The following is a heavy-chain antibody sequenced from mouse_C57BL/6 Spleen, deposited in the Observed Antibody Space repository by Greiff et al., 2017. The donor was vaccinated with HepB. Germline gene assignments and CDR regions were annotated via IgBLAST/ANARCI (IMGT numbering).Heavy chain of an antibody. J-gene: IGHJ2*01. CDR3: ARGGLDWDYLDY. Sequence: VQLQQSGAELVKPGASVKISCKASGYAFSSYWMNWVKQRPGKGLEWIGQIYPGDGDTNYNGKFKGKATLTADKSSSTAYMQLSSLTSEDSAVYFCARGGLDWDYLDYWGQGTTLTVAA. CDR2: IYPGDGDT. D-gene: IGHD4-1*01. CDR1: GYAFSSYW. V-gene: IGHV1-80*01.